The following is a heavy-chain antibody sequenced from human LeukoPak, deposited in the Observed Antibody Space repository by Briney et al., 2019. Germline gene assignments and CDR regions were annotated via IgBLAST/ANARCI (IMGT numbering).Heavy chain of an antibody. J-gene: IGHJ4*02. CDR2: IKSKTDGGTT. V-gene: IGHV3-15*07. D-gene: IGHD3-22*01. CDR3: TAHYYDSSGYYLYYFDY. CDR1: GFTFSNAW. Sequence: NTGGSLRLSCAASGFTFSNAWMNWVRQAPGKGLEWVGRIKSKTDGGTTDYAAPVKGRFTISRDDSKNTLYLQMNSLKTEDTAVYYCTAHYYDSSGYYLYYFDYWGQGTLVTVSS.